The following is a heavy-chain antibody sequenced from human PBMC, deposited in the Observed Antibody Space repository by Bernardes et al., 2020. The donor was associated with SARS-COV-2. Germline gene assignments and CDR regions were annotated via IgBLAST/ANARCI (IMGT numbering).Heavy chain of an antibody. CDR3: ARDRGIHYYDLDY. CDR2: ISTYSGNT. J-gene: IGHJ4*02. V-gene: IGHV1-18*04. D-gene: IGHD3-22*01. CDR1: GYTFTNYG. Sequence: ASVKVSCKASGYTFTNYGISWVRQAPGQGLEWMGWISTYSGNTDYAQKFQARVTLTTDTSTNTVYMELRSLRSDDTAVYYCARDRGIHYYDLDYWGQGTLVTVSS.